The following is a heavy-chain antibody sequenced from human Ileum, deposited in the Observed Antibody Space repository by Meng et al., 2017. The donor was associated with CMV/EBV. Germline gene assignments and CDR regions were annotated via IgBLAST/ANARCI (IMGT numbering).Heavy chain of an antibody. Sequence: TLSRTCVVSGGSLRGTYWWNCVRQPPGRDLEWIGEIFHSGTNNYKPYLKRRVTFSIDNSKDQFSLTLTSVPAADTAVYCCGDPPAGYWGQGVLVTVSS. V-gene: IGHV4-4*01. CDR1: GGSLRGTYW. J-gene: IGHJ4*02. CDR3: GDPPAGY. CDR2: IFHSGTN.